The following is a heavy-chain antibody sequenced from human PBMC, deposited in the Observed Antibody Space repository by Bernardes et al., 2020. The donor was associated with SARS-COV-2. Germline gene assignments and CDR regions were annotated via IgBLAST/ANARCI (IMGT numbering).Heavy chain of an antibody. V-gene: IGHV3-15*07. CDR2: IKSKTDGGTT. D-gene: IGHD1-26*01. CDR1: GFTFSNDW. Sequence: GGSLRLSCAASGFTFSNDWMNWVRQAPGKGLEWVGRIKSKTDGGTTDYAAPVKGRFTISRDDSKNTLYLQMNSLKTEDTAVYYCTTDKAPGLGSDWYFDLWGRGTLVTVSS. CDR3: TTDKAPGLGSDWYFDL. J-gene: IGHJ2*01.